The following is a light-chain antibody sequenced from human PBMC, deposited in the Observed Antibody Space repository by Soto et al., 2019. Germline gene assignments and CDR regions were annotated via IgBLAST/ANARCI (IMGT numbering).Light chain of an antibody. CDR3: SSYAGSNNFYF. CDR1: SSDVGGYNY. CDR2: EVS. V-gene: IGLV2-8*01. Sequence: QSVLTQPPSASGSPGQSVTISCTGTSSDVGGYNYVSWYQQHPGKAPKLMIYEVSKRPSGVPDRFSGSKSGNTASPTVSGFQAEDEADYYCSSYAGSNNFYFFGTGTKVTVL. J-gene: IGLJ1*01.